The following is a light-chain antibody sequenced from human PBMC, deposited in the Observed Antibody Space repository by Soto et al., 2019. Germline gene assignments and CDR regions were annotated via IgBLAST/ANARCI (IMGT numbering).Light chain of an antibody. J-gene: IGKJ2*01. V-gene: IGKV3-20*01. CDR3: QQYGSSPQT. CDR1: QSVSSSY. CDR2: GAS. Sequence: EIVLTQSRCSLSLSPGERAILSCRASQSVSSSYLAWYQQKPGQAPRLLIYGASSRATGIPDRFSGSGSGTDITLTISRLEPEDFAVYYCQQYGSSPQTFGQGTKLEIK.